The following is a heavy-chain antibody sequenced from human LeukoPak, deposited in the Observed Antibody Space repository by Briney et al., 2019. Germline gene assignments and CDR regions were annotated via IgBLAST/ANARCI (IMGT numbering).Heavy chain of an antibody. CDR1: GYTFTGYY. V-gene: IGHV1-2*02. CDR2: INPNSGGT. Sequence: GASVKVSCKASGYTFTGYYKHWVRQAPGQGLEWMGWINPNSGGTNYAQKFQGRVTMTRDTSISTAYMELSRLRSDDTAVYYCARDTRYCSSTSCYSYYYYMDVWGKGTTVTVSS. J-gene: IGHJ6*03. CDR3: ARDTRYCSSTSCYSYYYYMDV. D-gene: IGHD2-2*01.